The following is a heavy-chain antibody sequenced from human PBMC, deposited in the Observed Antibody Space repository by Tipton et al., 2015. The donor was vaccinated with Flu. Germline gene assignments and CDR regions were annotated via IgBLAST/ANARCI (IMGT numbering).Heavy chain of an antibody. D-gene: IGHD2-8*02. CDR2: ISYNGKNK. V-gene: IGHV3-30*19. CDR3: ARGGGVIVSDIDAFDI. Sequence: SGFTFSSYGMHWLRQAAGKGLEWVSFISYNGKNKYYADSVRGRFTISRDNSKNTLYLQMDSLQSEDTAVYYCARGGGVIVSDIDAFDIWGQGTMVTVSS. J-gene: IGHJ3*02. CDR1: GFTFSSYG.